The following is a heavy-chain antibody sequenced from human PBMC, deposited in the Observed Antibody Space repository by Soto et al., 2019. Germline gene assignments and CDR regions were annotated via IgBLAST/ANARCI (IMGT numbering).Heavy chain of an antibody. J-gene: IGHJ4*02. CDR1: GYTFTSYY. CDR2: INPSGGST. CDR3: ARDRGTTHSDY. D-gene: IGHD1-1*01. V-gene: IGHV1-46*01. Sequence: ASVKVSCTASGYTFTSYYMHWVRQAPGQGLEWMGIINPSGGSTSYAQKFQGRVTMNRDTSTSTVYMELSSLRSEDTAVYYCARDRGTTHSDYWGQGTLVTVSA.